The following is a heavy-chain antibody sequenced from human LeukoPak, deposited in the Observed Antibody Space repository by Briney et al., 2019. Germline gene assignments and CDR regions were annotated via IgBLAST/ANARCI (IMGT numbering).Heavy chain of an antibody. CDR3: ARAGLSYDYIWGSYLLLDY. J-gene: IGHJ4*02. Sequence: GGSLRLSCAASGFTFSSYSMNWVRQAPGKGLEWVSSISSSSSYIYYADSVKGRFTISRDNAKSSLYLQMNSLRAEDTAVYYCARAGLSYDYIWGSYLLLDYWGQGTLVTVSS. CDR2: ISSSSSYI. V-gene: IGHV3-21*01. D-gene: IGHD3-16*02. CDR1: GFTFSSYS.